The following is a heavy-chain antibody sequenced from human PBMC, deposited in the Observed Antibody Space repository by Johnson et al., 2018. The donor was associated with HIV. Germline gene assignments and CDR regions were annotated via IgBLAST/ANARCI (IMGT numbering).Heavy chain of an antibody. CDR1: GFTFSSYA. Sequence: QVQLVESGGGVVQPGRSLRLSCAASGFTFSSYAMHWVRQAPGKGLEWVAVISYDGSNKYYADSVKGRFTISRDNSKNSLYLQMNSLRAEDTAVYYGARAFGSAFDIWGQGTMVTVSS. J-gene: IGHJ3*02. D-gene: IGHD1-14*01. CDR2: ISYDGSNK. V-gene: IGHV3-30-3*01. CDR3: ARAFGSAFDI.